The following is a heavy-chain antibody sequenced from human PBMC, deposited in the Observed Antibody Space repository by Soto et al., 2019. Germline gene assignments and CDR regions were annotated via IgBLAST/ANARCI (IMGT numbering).Heavy chain of an antibody. Sequence: GGSLRLSCAASGFTFSSYAMSWVRQAPGKGLEWVSAISGSGGSTYYADSVKGRFTISRDNSKNTLYLQMNSLRAEDTAVYYCAKDYYYGSGSYYRIAYDAFDIWGQGTMVTVSS. CDR3: AKDYYYGSGSYYRIAYDAFDI. D-gene: IGHD3-10*01. CDR2: ISGSGGST. J-gene: IGHJ3*02. V-gene: IGHV3-23*01. CDR1: GFTFSSYA.